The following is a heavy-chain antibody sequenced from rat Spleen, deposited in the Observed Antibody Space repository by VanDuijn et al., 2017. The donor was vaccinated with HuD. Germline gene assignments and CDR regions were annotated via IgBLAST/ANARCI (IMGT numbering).Heavy chain of an antibody. J-gene: IGHJ2*01. CDR2: INHSGRT. CDR3: ARWIYTGSYGDY. D-gene: IGHD4-1*01. CDR1: GHSITSSY. V-gene: IGHV3-1*01. Sequence: EVQLQESGPGLVKPSQSLSLTCSVTGHSITSSYRWNWIRKFPGNKMEWIVNINHSGRTSYNPSLKSRISINIDTTKNQFFMQLNSVTTEDTATYKCARWIYTGSYGDYWGQGVMVTVSS.